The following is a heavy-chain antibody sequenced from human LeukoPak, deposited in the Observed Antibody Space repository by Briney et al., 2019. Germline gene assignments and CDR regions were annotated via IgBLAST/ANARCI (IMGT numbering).Heavy chain of an antibody. CDR1: GGTFSSYA. V-gene: IGHV1-69*13. CDR2: IIPIFGTA. Sequence: ASVKVSCKASGGTFSSYAISWVRQAPGQGLEWMGGIIPIFGTANYAQKLQGRVTITADESTSTAYMELSSLRSEDTAVYYCARSTNYDFWSGSGRYYFDYWGQGTLVTVSS. D-gene: IGHD3-3*01. J-gene: IGHJ4*02. CDR3: ARSTNYDFWSGSGRYYFDY.